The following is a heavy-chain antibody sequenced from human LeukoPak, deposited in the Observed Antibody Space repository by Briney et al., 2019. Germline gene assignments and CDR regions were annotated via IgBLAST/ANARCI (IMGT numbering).Heavy chain of an antibody. CDR1: GGSISSGGYS. D-gene: IGHD6-25*01. Sequence: SETLSLTCAVSGGSISSGGYSWSWIRQPPGKGLEWIGYIYYSGSTYYNPSLKSRVTISVDTSKNQFSLKLSSVTAADTAVYYCARDGIGGSTPFDYWGQGTLVTASS. V-gene: IGHV4-30-4*07. J-gene: IGHJ4*02. CDR2: IYYSGST. CDR3: ARDGIGGSTPFDY.